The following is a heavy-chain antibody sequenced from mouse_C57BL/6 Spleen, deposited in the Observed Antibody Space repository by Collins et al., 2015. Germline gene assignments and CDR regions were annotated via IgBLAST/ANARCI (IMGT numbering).Heavy chain of an antibody. CDR3: VRFADY. CDR1: GYTFSYYW. V-gene: IGHV1-9*01. CDR2: ILPGSGNT. J-gene: IGHJ4*01. Sequence: QVQLQQSGAELMKPGASVKISCKASGYTFSYYWIEWVKQRPGHGLEWIGEILPGSGNTNYNEKFKGKVTFTADTSSNTAYMQLSSLTSEDSAVYYCVRFADYWGQGTSVTVSS.